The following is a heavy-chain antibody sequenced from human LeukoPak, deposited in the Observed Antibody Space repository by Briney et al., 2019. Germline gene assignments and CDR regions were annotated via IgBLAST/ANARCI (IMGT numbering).Heavy chain of an antibody. CDR3: ARDAMVSGDV. J-gene: IGHJ6*04. V-gene: IGHV1-2*06. CDR2: IDPNSGGA. D-gene: IGHD2-8*01. CDR1: GGTFSSYT. Sequence: ASVKVSCKASGGTFSSYTISWVRQAPGQGLEWMGLIDPNSGGAVYAQIFQGRVTMTRDTSISTAYMELSSLRSDDTAVYYCARDAMVSGDVWGKGTTVTVSS.